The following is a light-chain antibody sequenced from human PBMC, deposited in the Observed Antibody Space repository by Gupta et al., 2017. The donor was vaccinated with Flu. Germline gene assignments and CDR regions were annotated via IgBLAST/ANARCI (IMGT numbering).Light chain of an antibody. J-gene: IGLJ3*02. Sequence: QSALTQPASVSGSPGQSITISCTGTSSDVGGYNYVSWYQQHPVKAPKLMIYEVTNRPSGISHRFSGSKSGNTASLTISGLQAEDEADYYCSSYTSSSTVVFGGGTKLTVL. CDR1: SSDVGGYNY. V-gene: IGLV2-14*01. CDR2: EVT. CDR3: SSYTSSSTVV.